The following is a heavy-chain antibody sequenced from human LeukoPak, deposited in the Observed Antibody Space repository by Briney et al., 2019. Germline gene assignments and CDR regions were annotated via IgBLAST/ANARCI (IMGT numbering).Heavy chain of an antibody. J-gene: IGHJ4*02. CDR3: ASSLTMGRAYDY. V-gene: IGHV3-30*04. Sequence: GGSLRLSCAASGFTFSSYTMNWVRQAPGKGLEWVTSIKCDGSNKYYADSVKGRFTIPRDNSKNTLYLQMNSLRNDDTAEYYFASSLTMGRAYDYWGQGTLVTVFS. CDR2: IKCDGSNK. CDR1: GFTFSSYT. D-gene: IGHD3-10*01.